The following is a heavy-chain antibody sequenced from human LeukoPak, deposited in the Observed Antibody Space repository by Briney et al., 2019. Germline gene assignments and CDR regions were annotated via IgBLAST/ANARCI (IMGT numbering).Heavy chain of an antibody. CDR1: GFTFSSYA. Sequence: GGSLRLSCAASGFTFSSYAMSWVRQAPGKGLEWVSAISGSGGSTYYADSVKGRFTISRDNSKNTLYLQMNSLRAEDTAVYYCAKDRVAGAWRRPDGMFLYWGQGTLVTVSS. J-gene: IGHJ4*02. CDR2: ISGSGGST. D-gene: IGHD6-19*01. V-gene: IGHV3-23*01. CDR3: AKDRVAGAWRRPDGMFLY.